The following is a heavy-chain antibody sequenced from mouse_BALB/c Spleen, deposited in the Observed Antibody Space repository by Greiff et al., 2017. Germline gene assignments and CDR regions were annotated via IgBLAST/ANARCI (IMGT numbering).Heavy chain of an antibody. D-gene: IGHD4-1*01. CDR3: ARRDWDAWFAY. J-gene: IGHJ3*01. V-gene: IGHV3-2*02. CDR1: GYSITSDYA. Sequence: EVKLVESGPGLVKPSQSLSLTCTVTGYSITSDYAWNWIRQFPGNKLEWMGYISYSGSTSYNPSLKSRISITRDTSKNQFFLQLNSVTTEDTATYYCARRDWDAWFAYWGQGTLATVSA. CDR2: ISYSGST.